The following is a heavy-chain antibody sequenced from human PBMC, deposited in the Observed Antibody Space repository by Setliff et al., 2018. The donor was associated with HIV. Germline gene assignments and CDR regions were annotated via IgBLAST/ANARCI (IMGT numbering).Heavy chain of an antibody. CDR1: GDSIRGYY. V-gene: IGHV4-59*08. D-gene: IGHD5-12*01. CDR2: VFYTGFA. Sequence: PSETLSLTCTVSGDSIRGYYWSWIRQPPGKGLEWMGYVFYTGFAAYNPSLKSRLTISVDTSKSQFSLRLTSVTAADTAIYYRARQVSIPGVAITPVDYWGQGALVTVSS. J-gene: IGHJ4*02. CDR3: ARQVSIPGVAITPVDY.